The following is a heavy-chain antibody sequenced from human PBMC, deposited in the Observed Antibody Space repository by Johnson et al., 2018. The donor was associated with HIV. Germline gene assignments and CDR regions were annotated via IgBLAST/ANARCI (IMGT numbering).Heavy chain of an antibody. V-gene: IGHV3-66*02. D-gene: IGHD1-26*01. CDR3: AKIVGARGGAFDI. J-gene: IGHJ3*02. CDR2: IYSGVST. Sequence: VQLVESGGGVVQPGTSLRLSCAASGFTFSSNYMSWVRQAPGKGLEWVSVIYSGVSTYYADSVKGRFTISRDNAKNSLYLQMNSLRAEDTALYYCAKIVGARGGAFDIWGQGTMVTVSS. CDR1: GFTFSSNY.